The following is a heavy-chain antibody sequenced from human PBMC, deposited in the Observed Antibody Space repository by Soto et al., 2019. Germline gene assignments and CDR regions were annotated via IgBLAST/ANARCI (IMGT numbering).Heavy chain of an antibody. Sequence: GASVKVSCKASGYIFTNYGITWVRQAPGQGLEWMGWISGYNGNTDYAQNLQGRVTMTTDTSTRTAYMELRSLRSDDTAVYYCARGGVGYCSGGSCPTNWLDPWGQGTLVTGSS. CDR1: GYIFTNYG. CDR2: ISGYNGNT. CDR3: ARGGVGYCSGGSCPTNWLDP. D-gene: IGHD2-15*01. V-gene: IGHV1-18*01. J-gene: IGHJ5*02.